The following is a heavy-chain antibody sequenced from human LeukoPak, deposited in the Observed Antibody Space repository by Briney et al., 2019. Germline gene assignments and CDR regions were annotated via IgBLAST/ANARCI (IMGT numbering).Heavy chain of an antibody. CDR3: ARRSTLGRYYYDSSGPFGY. CDR2: IFYGGST. D-gene: IGHD3-22*01. V-gene: IGHV4-59*01. J-gene: IGHJ4*02. CDR1: GGSISSYS. Sequence: SETLSLTCSVSGGSISSYSWSWIRQPPGKGLEWIGYIFYGGSTNYNPSLKSRVTISVDTSKNQFSLRLSSVTAADTAVYYCARRSTLGRYYYDSSGPFGYWGQGTLVTVRS.